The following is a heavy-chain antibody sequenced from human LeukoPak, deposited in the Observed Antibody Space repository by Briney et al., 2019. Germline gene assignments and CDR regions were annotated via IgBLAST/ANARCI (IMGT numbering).Heavy chain of an antibody. CDR2: TCFSGNS. J-gene: IGHJ4*02. V-gene: IGHV4-34*01. D-gene: IGHD3-10*01. Sequence: SDTLPLNCALYNRSFRNYFWTWISQPPGKRLELLRETCFSGNSNYSPSLKSRVTISADTSKNQFSLKLRSVTAADTAVYYCARGGFYGSGGSTDFWGQGTLVTVSS. CDR3: ARGGFYGSGGSTDF. CDR1: NRSFRNYF.